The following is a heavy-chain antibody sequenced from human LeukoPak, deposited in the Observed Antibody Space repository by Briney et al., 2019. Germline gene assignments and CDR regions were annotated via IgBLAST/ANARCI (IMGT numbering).Heavy chain of an antibody. CDR1: GFTFSYSG. Sequence: PGGSLRLSCAASGFTFSYSGMRWVRQAPGKGLEWVTFIRYDGNNLYYADSVKGRFTISRDNSKNTLNLQMNSLRAEDTAVYYCVKTSGSGSAFDYWGQGTLVTVSS. J-gene: IGHJ4*02. CDR3: VKTSGSGSAFDY. CDR2: IRYDGNNL. D-gene: IGHD3-10*01. V-gene: IGHV3-30*02.